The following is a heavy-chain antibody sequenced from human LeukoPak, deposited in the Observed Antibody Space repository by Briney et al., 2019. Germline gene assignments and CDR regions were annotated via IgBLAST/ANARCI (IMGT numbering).Heavy chain of an antibody. V-gene: IGHV4-34*01. CDR1: GGSFSGYY. Sequence: SSETLSLTCAVYGGSFSGYYWSWIRRPPGKGLEWIGEINHSGSTNYNPSLKSRVTISVDTSKNQFSLKLSSVTAADTAVYYCARGSDDTRSSPFDYWGQGTLVTVSS. CDR2: INHSGST. CDR3: ARGSDDTRSSPFDY. J-gene: IGHJ4*02. D-gene: IGHD2-2*01.